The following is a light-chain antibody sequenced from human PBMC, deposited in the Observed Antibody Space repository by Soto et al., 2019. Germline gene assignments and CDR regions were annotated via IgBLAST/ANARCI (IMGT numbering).Light chain of an antibody. CDR2: DAS. J-gene: IGKJ2*01. CDR3: QQSHA. Sequence: DIQMTQSPSSLSASVGDRVAITCRASQSISTSLNWYQQRPGRAPKLLISDASTLQSGVPSRFSGGGSGTDFTLTISSLQPEDFATYYCQQSHAFGQGTKLEIK. V-gene: IGKV1-39*01. CDR1: QSISTS.